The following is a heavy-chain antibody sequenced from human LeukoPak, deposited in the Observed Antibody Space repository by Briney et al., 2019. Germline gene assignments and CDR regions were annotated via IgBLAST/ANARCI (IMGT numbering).Heavy chain of an antibody. Sequence: SETLSLTCAVYGGSFSGYYWSWIRQPPGKGLEWIGEINHSGSTNYNPSLKSRVTISVDTSKNQFSLKLSSVTAADRAEYYCARGDSSVGLNYWGQGTLVTVSS. D-gene: IGHD1-26*01. V-gene: IGHV4-34*01. CDR2: INHSGST. CDR1: GGSFSGYY. J-gene: IGHJ4*02. CDR3: ARGDSSVGLNY.